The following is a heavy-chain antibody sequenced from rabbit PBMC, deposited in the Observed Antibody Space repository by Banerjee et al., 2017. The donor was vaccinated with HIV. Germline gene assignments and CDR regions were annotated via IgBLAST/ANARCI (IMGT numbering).Heavy chain of an antibody. V-gene: IGHV1S40*01. Sequence: QSLEESGGDLVKPGASLTLTCTASGFSFSSSYYMCWVRQAPGKGLEWIACIYAGSSGSTYYASWAKGRFTISKSTSLIAVDLKMTSLTAADTATYFCASQDYADGYTGYALNLWGPALVTVS. CDR3: ASQDYADGYTGYALNL. J-gene: IGHJ4*01. CDR2: IYAGSSGST. CDR1: GFSFSSSYY. D-gene: IGHD7-1*01.